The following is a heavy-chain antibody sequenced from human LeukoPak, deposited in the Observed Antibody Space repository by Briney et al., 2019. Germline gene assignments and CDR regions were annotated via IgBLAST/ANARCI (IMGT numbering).Heavy chain of an antibody. D-gene: IGHD3-16*01. V-gene: IGHV4-30-4*08. J-gene: IGHJ4*02. CDR2: IYYSGST. Sequence: SETLSLTCTVSGGSISSGDHYWTWIRQPPGKGLEWIGYIYYSGSTYYNPSLKSRITISVDTSKNQFSLKLSSVTAADTAVYYCARLRVITTPPGYFGYWGQGTLVTVSS. CDR3: ARLRVITTPPGYFGY. CDR1: GGSISSGDHY.